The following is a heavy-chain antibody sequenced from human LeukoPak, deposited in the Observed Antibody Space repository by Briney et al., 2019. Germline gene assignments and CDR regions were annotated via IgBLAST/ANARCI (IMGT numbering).Heavy chain of an antibody. D-gene: IGHD2-8*01. CDR1: GGTSSSYA. CDR3: AKSELMVYAIIAVGLHSDY. CDR2: IIPIFGTA. Sequence: ASVKVSCKASGGTSSSYAISWVRQAPGQGLEWMGGIIPIFGTANYAQKFQGRVTITADESTSTAYMELSSLRSEDTAVYYCAKSELMVYAIIAVGLHSDYWGQGTLVTVSS. V-gene: IGHV1-69*13. J-gene: IGHJ4*02.